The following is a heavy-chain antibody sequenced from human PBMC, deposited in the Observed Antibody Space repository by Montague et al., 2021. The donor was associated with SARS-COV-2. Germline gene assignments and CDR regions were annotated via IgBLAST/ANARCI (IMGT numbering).Heavy chain of an antibody. CDR2: INHSGST. J-gene: IGHJ4*02. CDR3: AREVGRGYSGYEGEY. V-gene: IGHV4-39*07. D-gene: IGHD5-12*01. CDR1: GVSINNNNYY. Sequence: SETLSLTCDVSGVSINNNNYYWGWIRQPPGKGLEWIGEINHSGSTNYNPSLKSRVTISVDTSKNQFSLKLSSVTAADTAVYYCAREVGRGYSGYEGEYWGQGTLVTVSS.